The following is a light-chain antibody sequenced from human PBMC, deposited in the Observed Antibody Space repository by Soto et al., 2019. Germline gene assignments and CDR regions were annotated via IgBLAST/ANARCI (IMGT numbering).Light chain of an antibody. CDR1: SSNIGSNT. V-gene: IGLV1-44*01. Sequence: QSVLTQPPSASGTPGQRVTISCSGSSSNIGSNTVNWYQQLPGTAPKLLIYGNTYRPSGVPDRFSGSKSGTSASLDITGLQAEDEADYYCQSFDVSLSGSRFGGGTKLTVL. CDR2: GNT. J-gene: IGLJ2*01. CDR3: QSFDVSLSGSR.